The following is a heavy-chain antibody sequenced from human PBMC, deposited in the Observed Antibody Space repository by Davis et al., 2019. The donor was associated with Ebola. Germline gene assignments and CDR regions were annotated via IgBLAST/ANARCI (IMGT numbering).Heavy chain of an antibody. CDR1: GYSFTNYW. D-gene: IGHD3-10*01. CDR2: IYPGDSDT. J-gene: IGHJ4*02. Sequence: GESLKISCKASGYSFTNYWIAWVRQVPGKGLEWMGSIYPGDSDTRYSPSFQGQVTISADKSISTAYLQWSSLKASNTAMYYCARRPGTPRHPVDYWGQGTLVTVSS. CDR3: ARRPGTPRHPVDY. V-gene: IGHV5-51*01.